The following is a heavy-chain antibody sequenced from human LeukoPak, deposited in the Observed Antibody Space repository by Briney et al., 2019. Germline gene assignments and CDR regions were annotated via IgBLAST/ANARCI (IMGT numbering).Heavy chain of an antibody. CDR2: IWYDGSNK. J-gene: IGHJ4*02. CDR1: GFTFSSYG. CDR3: SRDSPGAAGHYFHY. D-gene: IGHD3-3*01. V-gene: IGHV3-33*01. Sequence: GRSLRLSCAASGFTFSSYGMHWVRQAPGKGLEWVAVIWYDGSNKYYADSVKGRFTISRDNSKNTLYLQMNSLRAEDTAVYYCSRDSPGAAGHYFHYWGQGTLVTVSS.